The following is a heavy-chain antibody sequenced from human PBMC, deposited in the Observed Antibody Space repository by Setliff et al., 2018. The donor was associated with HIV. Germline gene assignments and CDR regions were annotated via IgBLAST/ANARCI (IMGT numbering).Heavy chain of an antibody. CDR1: GGSISSSNW. CDR2: IDLSGSS. D-gene: IGHD3-3*01. CDR3: ARPSLGIGGGSMSDY. Sequence: PSETLSLTCAVSGGSISSSNWWSWVRQPPGKGLEWIGEIDLSGSSNYNPSLKSRVTISVDKSRNQFSLNLNSVTAADTAVYYCARPSLGIGGGSMSDYWGQGTLVT. J-gene: IGHJ4*02. V-gene: IGHV4-4*02.